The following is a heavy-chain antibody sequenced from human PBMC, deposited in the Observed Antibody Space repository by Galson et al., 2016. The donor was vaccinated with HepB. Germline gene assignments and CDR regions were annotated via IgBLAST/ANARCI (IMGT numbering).Heavy chain of an antibody. Sequence: SLRLSCAASGFTFSSYWMSWVRQIPGKGLEWVANTKQDGSEKYYVDSVRGRFTISRDNVKNSLYLQMNSLRAEDTAVYYCVRWSRSHYWGQGTLVTVSP. CDR2: TKQDGSEK. CDR3: VRWSRSHY. J-gene: IGHJ4*02. D-gene: IGHD3-3*01. V-gene: IGHV3-7*01. CDR1: GFTFSSYW.